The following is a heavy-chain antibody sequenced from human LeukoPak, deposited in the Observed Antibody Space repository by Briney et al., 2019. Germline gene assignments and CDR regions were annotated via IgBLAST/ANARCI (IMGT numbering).Heavy chain of an antibody. CDR2: IYYTGST. CDR1: GASISGSGYY. Sequence: SETLSLTCAVSGASISGSGYYLGWIRQPPGKGLEWIGNIYYTGSTYYNASLQSRVTISIDTSKNQFSLRLNSVTAADTAMYYCVKSGGYRLIDYWGQGTLVTVSS. V-gene: IGHV4-39*01. D-gene: IGHD1-26*01. J-gene: IGHJ4*02. CDR3: VKSGGYRLIDY.